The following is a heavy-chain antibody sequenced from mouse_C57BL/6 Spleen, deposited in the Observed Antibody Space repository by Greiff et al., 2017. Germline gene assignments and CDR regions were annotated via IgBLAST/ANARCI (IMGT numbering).Heavy chain of an antibody. J-gene: IGHJ4*01. CDR2: ISGGGGNT. Sequence: DVMLVESGGGLVKPGGSLKLSCAASGFTFSSYTMSWVRQTPEKRLEWVATISGGGGNTYYPDSVKGRFTISRDNAKNTLYLQMSSLRSEDTALYYCARQGYCNYDYYAMDYWGQGTSVTVSS. CDR1: GFTFSSYT. V-gene: IGHV5-9*01. D-gene: IGHD2-1*01. CDR3: ARQGYCNYDYYAMDY.